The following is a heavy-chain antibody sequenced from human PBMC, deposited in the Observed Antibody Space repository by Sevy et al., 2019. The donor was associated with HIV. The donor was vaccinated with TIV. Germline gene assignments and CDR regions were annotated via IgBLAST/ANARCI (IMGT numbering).Heavy chain of an antibody. Sequence: GGSLRLSCEVPGFTFNSYSFNWVRQAPGKGLEWISYISSSSDITYYEESVQGRFTISRDNVNNSLYLQMNSLRVGDTAIYNCARGTGIRSLYYFAYWGQGTLVTVSS. D-gene: IGHD1-1*01. J-gene: IGHJ4*02. V-gene: IGHV3-48*01. CDR1: GFTFNSYS. CDR3: ARGTGIRSLYYFAY. CDR2: ISSSSDIT.